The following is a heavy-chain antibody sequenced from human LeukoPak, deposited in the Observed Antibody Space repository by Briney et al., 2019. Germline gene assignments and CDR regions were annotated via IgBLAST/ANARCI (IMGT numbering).Heavy chain of an antibody. Sequence: GGSLRLSCAASGFTFSSNYMSWVRQAPGKGLEWVSVIYSGSSTYYADSVKGRFTISRDNSKNTLYLQMNSLRAEDTAMYYCARDTGATYDYWGQGTLVTVSS. J-gene: IGHJ4*02. D-gene: IGHD1-26*01. CDR3: ARDTGATYDY. V-gene: IGHV3-53*01. CDR2: IYSGSST. CDR1: GFTFSSNY.